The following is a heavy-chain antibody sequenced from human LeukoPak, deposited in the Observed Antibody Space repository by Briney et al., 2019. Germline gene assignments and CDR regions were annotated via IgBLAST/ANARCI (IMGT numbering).Heavy chain of an antibody. CDR3: ARMSGYCSGGSCYGNNWFDP. V-gene: IGHV1-69*13. CDR2: IIPIFGTA. D-gene: IGHD2-15*01. Sequence: SVKVSCKASGVTFISYAITWVRQAPGQGLEWMGGIIPIFGTANCAQKFQGRVTITADESKSTAYMELSSLRSEDTAVYFCARMSGYCSGGSCYGNNWFDPWGQGTLVTVSS. J-gene: IGHJ5*02. CDR1: GVTFISYA.